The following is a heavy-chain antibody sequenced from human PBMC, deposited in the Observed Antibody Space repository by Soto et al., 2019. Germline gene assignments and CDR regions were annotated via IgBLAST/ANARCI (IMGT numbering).Heavy chain of an antibody. V-gene: IGHV3-23*01. Sequence: EVQLLESGGGLVQPGGSLRLSCAASGFTFSSYAMSWVRQAPGKGLECVSVISGSGDSTYYADSVRGRFTISRDNSKNTLYLQMNSLRAEDTAVYYCAKDRDGAAAGPTKFYGMDVWGQGTTVTVSS. CDR1: GFTFSSYA. D-gene: IGHD6-13*01. CDR2: ISGSGDST. J-gene: IGHJ6*02. CDR3: AKDRDGAAAGPTKFYGMDV.